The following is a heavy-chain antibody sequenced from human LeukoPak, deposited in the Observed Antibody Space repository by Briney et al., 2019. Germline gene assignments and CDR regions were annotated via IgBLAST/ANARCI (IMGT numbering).Heavy chain of an antibody. V-gene: IGHV1-18*01. Sequence: GASVKVSCKVSGYTFTSYGISWVRQAPGQGLEWMGWISAYNGNTQYAQKLQGRVTMTTDTSTSTAYMELRSLRSDDTAVYYCARDDRSNTWSWFDPWGQGTLVTVSS. J-gene: IGHJ5*02. CDR1: GYTFTSYG. D-gene: IGHD1-1*01. CDR2: ISAYNGNT. CDR3: ARDDRSNTWSWFDP.